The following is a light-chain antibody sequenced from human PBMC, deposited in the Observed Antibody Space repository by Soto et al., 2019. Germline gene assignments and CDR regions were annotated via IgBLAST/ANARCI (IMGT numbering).Light chain of an antibody. CDR1: SSNIGAHYD. Sequence: QSVLTQPPSVSGAPGQRVTISCTGSSSNIGAHYDVHWYQQLPGTAPKLLIYGNSNRPSGVPDRFSGSKSGTSASLAITGLQAEDEADYYCQSYDSSLSGSGFGTGTKVTVL. J-gene: IGLJ1*01. V-gene: IGLV1-40*01. CDR3: QSYDSSLSGSG. CDR2: GNS.